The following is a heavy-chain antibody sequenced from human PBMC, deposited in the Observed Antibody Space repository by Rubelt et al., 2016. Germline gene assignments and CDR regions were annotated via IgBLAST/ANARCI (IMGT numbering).Heavy chain of an antibody. V-gene: IGHV1-2*06. D-gene: IGHD1-26*01. CDR2: INPNSGGT. Sequence: GLEWMGRINPNSGGTNYAQKFQGRVTMTRDTSISTAYMELSSLRSEDTAVYYCARDQGSGSYSSDYWGQGTLVTVSS. J-gene: IGHJ4*02. CDR3: ARDQGSGSYSSDY.